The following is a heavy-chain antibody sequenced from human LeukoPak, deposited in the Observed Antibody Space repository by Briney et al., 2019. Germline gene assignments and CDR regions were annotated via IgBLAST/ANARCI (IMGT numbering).Heavy chain of an antibody. CDR3: ARDRSITLVRGADY. CDR2: ISYDGSNK. D-gene: IGHD3-10*01. J-gene: IGHJ4*02. CDR1: GFTFSSYG. V-gene: IGHV3-30*03. Sequence: GGSLRLSCAASGFTFSSYGMHWIRQAPGKGLEWVAVISYDGSNKYYADSVKGRFTVSRDNSKNTVYLQMNSLRAEDTAVYYCARDRSITLVRGADYWGQGTLLTVSS.